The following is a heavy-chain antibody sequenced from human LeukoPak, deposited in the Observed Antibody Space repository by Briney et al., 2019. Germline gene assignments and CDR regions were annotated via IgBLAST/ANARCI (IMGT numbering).Heavy chain of an antibody. J-gene: IGHJ4*02. D-gene: IGHD3-10*01. CDR2: INTNTGNP. CDR1: GYTFTSYA. V-gene: IGHV7-4-1*02. CDR3: ARGPVLWFGELTESRY. Sequence: GASVKVSCKASGYTFTSYAMNWVRQAPGQGLEWMGWINTNTGNPTYAQGFTGRFVFSLDTSVSTAYLQISSLKVEDTAVYYCARGPVLWFGELTESRYWGQGTLVTVSS.